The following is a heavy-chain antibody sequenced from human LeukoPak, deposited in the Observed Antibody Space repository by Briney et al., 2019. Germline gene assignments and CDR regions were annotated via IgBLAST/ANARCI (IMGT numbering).Heavy chain of an antibody. Sequence: ASVKVSCKASGYTFTSYDINWVRQATGQGLEWMGWMNPNSGNTGYAQKFQGRVTMTRNTSISTAYMELSSLRSDDTAVYYCARDCSSTSCYPNYYYYGMDVWGQGTTVTVSS. CDR1: GYTFTSYD. J-gene: IGHJ6*02. CDR3: ARDCSSTSCYPNYYYYGMDV. D-gene: IGHD2-2*01. V-gene: IGHV1-8*01. CDR2: MNPNSGNT.